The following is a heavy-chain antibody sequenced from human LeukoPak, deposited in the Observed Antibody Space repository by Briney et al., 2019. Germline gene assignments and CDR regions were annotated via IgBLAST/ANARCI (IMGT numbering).Heavy chain of an antibody. Sequence: GGSLRLSCAASGFIFSNYAMSWVRQAPGKGPEWVSGISGGGGGTYYADSVKGRFTISRANSKNTLYLQMNCLRAEDTAVYYCAKVLYYYGSGSTDAFDIWGQGTMVTVSS. V-gene: IGHV3-23*01. J-gene: IGHJ3*02. CDR1: GFIFSNYA. CDR3: AKVLYYYGSGSTDAFDI. D-gene: IGHD3-10*01. CDR2: ISGGGGGT.